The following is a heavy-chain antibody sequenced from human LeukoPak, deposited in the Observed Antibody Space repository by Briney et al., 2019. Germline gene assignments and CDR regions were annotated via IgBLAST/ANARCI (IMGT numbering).Heavy chain of an antibody. CDR1: GLTSSSSW. CDR2: INQDGGEK. Sequence: PGGSLRLPCAASGLTSSSSWMSWVRQAPGKGLEWVANINQDGGEKYYVDSVKGRCTISRDNTKNALYLQMDSLRAEDTAVYYCARDRGCNYWGQGTLVTVSS. V-gene: IGHV3-7*05. CDR3: ARDRGCNY. J-gene: IGHJ4*02.